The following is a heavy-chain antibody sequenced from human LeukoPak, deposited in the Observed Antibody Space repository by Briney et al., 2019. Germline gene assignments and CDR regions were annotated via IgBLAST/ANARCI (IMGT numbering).Heavy chain of an antibody. J-gene: IGHJ4*02. Sequence: SVKVSCKASRGTFTSYAISWVRQAPGQGLEWMGGIIPIFGTANYAQKFQGRVTITTDESTSTAYMELSSLRSEDTAVYYCARPRGTDSRGYLYWGQGTLVTVSS. CDR2: IIPIFGTA. D-gene: IGHD3-22*01. CDR3: ARPRGTDSRGYLY. CDR1: RGTFTSYA. V-gene: IGHV1-69*05.